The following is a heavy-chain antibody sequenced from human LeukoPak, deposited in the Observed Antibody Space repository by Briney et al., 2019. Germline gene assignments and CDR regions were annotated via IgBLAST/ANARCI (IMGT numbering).Heavy chain of an antibody. J-gene: IGHJ4*02. D-gene: IGHD1-26*01. CDR3: ARDRWELWYDY. CDR2: VSTYNGNT. V-gene: IGHV1-18*01. Sequence: ASVKVSCKASGYTFTNYGITWVRQAPGQGLEWMGWVSTYNGNTNYAQKLQGRVTMTTDTSTSTAYMELRSLRSDDTAVYYCARDRWELWYDYWGQGTLVTVSS. CDR1: GYTFTNYG.